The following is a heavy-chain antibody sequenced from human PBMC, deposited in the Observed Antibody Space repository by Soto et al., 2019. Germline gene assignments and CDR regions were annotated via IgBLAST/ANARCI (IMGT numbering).Heavy chain of an antibody. D-gene: IGHD6-13*01. V-gene: IGHV3-30-3*01. J-gene: IGHJ4*02. CDR2: ISYDASNK. Sequence: QVQLVESGGGVVQPGRSLRLSCAASGFTVSTYAMNWVRQAPGKGLEWVAAISYDASNKYYAGSVKGRFTISRDNYKNTLYLQMNSLRTEDTAMYYCARWVYAFDYWGQGTLVTVSS. CDR3: ARWVYAFDY. CDR1: GFTVSTYA.